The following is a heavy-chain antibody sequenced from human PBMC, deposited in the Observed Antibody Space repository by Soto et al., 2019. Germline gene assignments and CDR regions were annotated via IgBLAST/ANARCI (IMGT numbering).Heavy chain of an antibody. CDR1: GFSLSTSGMG. Sequence: QITLKESGPTLVKHTQTFTLACTFSGFSLSTSGMGVGWIRQPPGKALEWLALIYWDDDKRYSPSLKSRLTITKDTSKDQVVLTMTNMDPVDTATYYCAHYRSTASFDYWGQGTLVTVSS. D-gene: IGHD6-13*01. J-gene: IGHJ4*02. V-gene: IGHV2-5*02. CDR3: AHYRSTASFDY. CDR2: IYWDDDK.